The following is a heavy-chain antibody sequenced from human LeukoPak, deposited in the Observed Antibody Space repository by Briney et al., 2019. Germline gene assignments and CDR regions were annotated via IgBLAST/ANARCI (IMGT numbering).Heavy chain of an antibody. Sequence: GGSLRLSCAASGFTFSSYVMNWVRQAPGKGLEWVSSISSSSSYIYYADSVKGRFTISRDNAKNSLYLQMNSLRAEDTAVYYCARAHNWKYGTFDYWGQGTLVTVSS. CDR2: ISSSSSYI. J-gene: IGHJ4*02. D-gene: IGHD1-7*01. V-gene: IGHV3-21*01. CDR3: ARAHNWKYGTFDY. CDR1: GFTFSSYV.